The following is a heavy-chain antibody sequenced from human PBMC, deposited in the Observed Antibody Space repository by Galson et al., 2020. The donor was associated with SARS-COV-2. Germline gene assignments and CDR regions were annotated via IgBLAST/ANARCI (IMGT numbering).Heavy chain of an antibody. CDR1: GYTFSNYI. CDR2: IRPCTGET. CDR3: SRGRLCELLEWFDP. V-gene: IGHV1-18*01. Sequence: ASVKVSCTASGYTFSNYIITWVRQAPGQGLEWMGWIRPCTGETNYARNLQGRITMTKDTSTGTAYMELRSLRSDDTADYYCSRGRLCELLEWFDPWGRGTLVTVSS. J-gene: IGHJ5*02. D-gene: IGHD1-7*01.